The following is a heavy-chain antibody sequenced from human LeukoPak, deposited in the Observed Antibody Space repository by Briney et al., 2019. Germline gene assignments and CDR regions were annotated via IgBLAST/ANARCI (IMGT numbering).Heavy chain of an antibody. Sequence: GRSLRLSCAASGFTFSGSGMHWVRQAPGKGLEWVAFIRYHGSDKYYANSVKGRFTISRDNSKNTLYLQMNSLRAEDTAVYYCARSPTSWYFDYWGQGTLVTVSS. CDR3: ARSPTSWYFDY. CDR1: GFTFSGSG. V-gene: IGHV3-30*02. D-gene: IGHD2-2*01. J-gene: IGHJ4*02. CDR2: IRYHGSDK.